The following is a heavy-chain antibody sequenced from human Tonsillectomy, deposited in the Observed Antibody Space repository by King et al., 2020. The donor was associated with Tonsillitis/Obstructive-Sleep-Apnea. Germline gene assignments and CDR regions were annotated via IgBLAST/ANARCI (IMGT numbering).Heavy chain of an antibody. Sequence: TLKESGPTLVKPTQTLTLTCTVSGFSLSTSGVGVCWILQPPGKALEVLALIYWDDVKRYSPSLKSSLTITKDTSKNQVVLTMTNMDPVDTATYYCARYYGLDYFDYWGQGTLVTVSS. CDR3: ARYYGLDYFDY. D-gene: IGHD4-17*01. CDR2: IYWDDVK. J-gene: IGHJ4*02. V-gene: IGHV2-5*02. CDR1: GFSLSTSGVG.